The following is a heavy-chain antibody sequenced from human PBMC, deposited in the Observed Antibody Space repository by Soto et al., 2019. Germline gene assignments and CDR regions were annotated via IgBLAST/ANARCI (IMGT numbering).Heavy chain of an antibody. CDR3: ARGTIYSYGSFDY. V-gene: IGHV4-59*01. Sequence: SETLSLTCTVSGGSISSYYWSWIRQPPGKGLEWIGYIYYSGSTNYNPSLKSRVTISVDTSKNQFSLKLSSVTAADTAVYYCARGTIYSYGSFDYWGQGTLVTVSS. CDR2: IYYSGST. J-gene: IGHJ4*02. D-gene: IGHD5-18*01. CDR1: GGSISSYY.